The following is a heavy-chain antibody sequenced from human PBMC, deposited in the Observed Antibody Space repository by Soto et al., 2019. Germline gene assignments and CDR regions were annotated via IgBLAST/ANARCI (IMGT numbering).Heavy chain of an antibody. CDR2: IDVCGGGT. Sequence: LRLSCAASGFTLSSCVMTWVRQAPGTGLEWVAGIDVCGGGTYYADSVKGRFTISRDNSKNTLYLQMNSLGADDTAVYYCAKGPEQLVHGVFDYWGQGVLVTVSS. CDR1: GFTLSSCV. CDR3: AKGPEQLVHGVFDY. V-gene: IGHV3-23*01. J-gene: IGHJ4*02. D-gene: IGHD6-6*01.